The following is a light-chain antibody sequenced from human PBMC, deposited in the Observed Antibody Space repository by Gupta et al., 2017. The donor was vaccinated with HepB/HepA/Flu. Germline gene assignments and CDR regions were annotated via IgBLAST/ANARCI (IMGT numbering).Light chain of an antibody. CDR3: QQSNSAPFT. V-gene: IGKV1-39*01. J-gene: IGKJ2*01. CDR1: QRIRSY. Sequence: DLQMTQSPSSLSASVGDRVTITCRASQRIRSYLNWYQQKPGRAPKLLIYAASRLQSGVPSRFIGSGSATDFTLTISSLQNDDFATYYCQQSNSAPFTFGQGTKMEIK. CDR2: AAS.